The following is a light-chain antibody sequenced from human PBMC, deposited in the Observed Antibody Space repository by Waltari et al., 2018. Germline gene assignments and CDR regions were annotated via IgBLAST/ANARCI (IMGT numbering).Light chain of an antibody. J-gene: IGLJ3*02. CDR3: SSWTGSPV. V-gene: IGLV2-18*02. Sequence: QSALTQPPSVSGSPGQTVTITCPGTNSDFGSYNRVSWDQKPPGTAPKLGIYEVNNRPAGGPARFSGSSSGNTASWPISGIQAEAEADYYCSSWTGSPVFCGGTTLPFL. CDR2: EVN. CDR1: NSDFGSYNR.